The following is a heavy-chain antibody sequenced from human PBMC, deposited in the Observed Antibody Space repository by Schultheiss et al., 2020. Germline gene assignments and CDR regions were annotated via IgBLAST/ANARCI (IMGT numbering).Heavy chain of an antibody. V-gene: IGHV4-39*01. CDR2: IYYSGST. D-gene: IGHD1-26*01. CDR3: ASIPGWELGDRADAFDI. Sequence: SETLSLTCTVSGGSISSSSYYWGWIRQPPGKGLEWIGSIYYSGSTYYNPSLKSRVTISVDTSKNQFSLQLNSVTPEDTAVYYCASIPGWELGDRADAFDIWGQGTMVTVSS. J-gene: IGHJ3*02. CDR1: GGSISSSSYY.